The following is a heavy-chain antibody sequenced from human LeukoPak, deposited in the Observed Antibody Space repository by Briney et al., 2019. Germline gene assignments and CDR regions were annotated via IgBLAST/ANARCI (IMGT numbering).Heavy chain of an antibody. Sequence: GGSLRLSCAASGFTFSSYGMSWVRQAPGKGLEWVSSISGSGGTFYADSVKGRFTVSRDNSKNTLYLQMNSLRAEDTALYYCARGNSMADYWGQGTLVTVSS. CDR3: ARGNSMADY. J-gene: IGHJ4*02. V-gene: IGHV3-23*01. CDR2: ISGSGGT. CDR1: GFTFSSYG. D-gene: IGHD2-21*01.